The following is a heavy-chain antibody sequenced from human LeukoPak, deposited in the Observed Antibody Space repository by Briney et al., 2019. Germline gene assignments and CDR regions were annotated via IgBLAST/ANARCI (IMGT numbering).Heavy chain of an antibody. D-gene: IGHD5-12*01. CDR3: AKDIGYSGYEGPNGGGESYYYYYMDV. J-gene: IGHJ6*03. V-gene: IGHV3-21*04. CDR2: ISTSSSYI. CDR1: GFTFSGYS. Sequence: PGGSLRLSCAASGFTFSGYSMSWVRQAPGKGLEWVSSISTSSSYIYYADSVKGRFTISRDNAKNSLYLQMNSLRTEDTALYYCAKDIGYSGYEGPNGGGESYYYYYMDVWGKGTTVTVSS.